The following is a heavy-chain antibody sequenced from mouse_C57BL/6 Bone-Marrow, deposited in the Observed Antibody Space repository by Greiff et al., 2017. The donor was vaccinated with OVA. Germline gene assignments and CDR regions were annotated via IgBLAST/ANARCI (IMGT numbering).Heavy chain of an antibody. Sequence: VKLQESGAELVRPGTSVKMSCKASGYTFTNYWIGWAKQRPGHGLEWIGDIYPGGGYTNYNEKFKGKAALTADKSSSTAYMQFSSLTSEYSATYYCARSSYGNYYFDYWGQGTTLTVSS. D-gene: IGHD2-10*01. CDR1: GYTFTNYW. CDR3: ARSSYGNYYFDY. J-gene: IGHJ2*01. V-gene: IGHV1-63*01. CDR2: IYPGGGYT.